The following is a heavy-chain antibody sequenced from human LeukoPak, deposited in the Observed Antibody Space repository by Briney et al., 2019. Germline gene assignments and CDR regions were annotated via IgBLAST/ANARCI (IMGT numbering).Heavy chain of an antibody. CDR2: IIAYNGNT. J-gene: IGHJ4*02. D-gene: IGHD6-6*01. Sequence: ASVKVSCKASGYTFTSNGISWIRQAPGQGLEWMGWIIAYNGNTKYAQKLQDRVTMTTATSTTTAYMEVRSLTSDDTAVYYCARGSAMGQEQLVRHFDSWGQGTLVIVSS. CDR3: ARGSAMGQEQLVRHFDS. CDR1: GYTFTSNG. V-gene: IGHV1-18*01.